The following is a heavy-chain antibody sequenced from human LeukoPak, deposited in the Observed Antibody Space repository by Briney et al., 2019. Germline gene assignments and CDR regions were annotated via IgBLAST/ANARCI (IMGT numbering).Heavy chain of an antibody. V-gene: IGHV1-2*06. CDR1: GYTLTGYD. D-gene: IGHD6-13*01. J-gene: IGHJ4*02. CDR3: AIGIAESGTFDY. Sequence: SVKASCKASGYTLTGYDMHSVRQSPGQGLEWMGRINPNSGGTNYAQTFQGRVTMPRDTPINTAYMERSRLRSDDTAVYYWAIGIAESGTFDYWGQGTLVTVSS. CDR2: INPNSGGT.